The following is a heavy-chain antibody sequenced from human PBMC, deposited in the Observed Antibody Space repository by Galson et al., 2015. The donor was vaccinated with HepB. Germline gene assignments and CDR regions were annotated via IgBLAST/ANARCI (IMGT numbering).Heavy chain of an antibody. CDR1: GYTLTELS. J-gene: IGHJ4*02. D-gene: IGHD2-2*01. CDR2: FDPEDGET. CDR3: ATKDVVVPAGDYYFDY. V-gene: IGHV1-24*01. Sequence: SVKVSCKVSGYTLTELSMHWVRQAPGKGLEWMGGFDPEDGETIYAQKFQGRVTMTEDTSTDTAYMELSSLRSEDTAVYYCATKDVVVPAGDYYFDYWGQGTLVTVSS.